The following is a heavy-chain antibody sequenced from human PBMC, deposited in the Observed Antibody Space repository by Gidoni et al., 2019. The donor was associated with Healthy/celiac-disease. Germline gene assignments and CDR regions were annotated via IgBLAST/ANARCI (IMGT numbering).Heavy chain of an antibody. CDR2: IGTAGDT. V-gene: IGHV3-13*01. CDR1: GFPFSSYD. D-gene: IGHD3-22*01. Sequence: EVQLVESGGGLVQPGGSLRLSCAASGFPFSSYDIHWVRQATGKGLEWVSAIGTAGDTYYPGSVKGRFTISRENAKNSLYLQMNSLRAGDTAVYYCARVLKYYYDSSGYPHYYYYGMDVWGQGTTVTVSS. J-gene: IGHJ6*02. CDR3: ARVLKYYYDSSGYPHYYYYGMDV.